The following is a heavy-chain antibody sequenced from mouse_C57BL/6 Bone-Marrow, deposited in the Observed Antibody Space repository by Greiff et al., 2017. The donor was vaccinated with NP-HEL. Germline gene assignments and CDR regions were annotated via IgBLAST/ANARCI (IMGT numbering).Heavy chain of an antibody. CDR1: GYTFTDHT. CDR2: IYPRDGST. J-gene: IGHJ1*03. Sequence: QVQLQQSDAELVKPGASVKISCKVSGYTFTDHTIHWMKQRPEQGLEWIGYIYPRDGSTKYNEKFKGKATLTADKSSSTAYMQLNSLTSEDSAVYFCALYYGSSYVYWYFDVWGTGTTVTVSS. CDR3: ALYYGSSYVYWYFDV. D-gene: IGHD1-1*01. V-gene: IGHV1-78*01.